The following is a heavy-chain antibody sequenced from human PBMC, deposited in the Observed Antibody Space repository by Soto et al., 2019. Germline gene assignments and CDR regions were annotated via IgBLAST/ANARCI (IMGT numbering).Heavy chain of an antibody. Sequence: SLNVSCKASGGTFSSYAISWVRQAPGQGLEWMGGIIPIFGTANYAQKFQGRVTITTDESTSTAYMELSSLRSEDTAVYYCARGSRYYGLVEKAREYYYYYGMDVWGQGTTVTVSS. CDR2: IIPIFGTA. J-gene: IGHJ6*02. CDR3: ARGSRYYGLVEKAREYYYYYGMDV. V-gene: IGHV1-69*05. CDR1: GGTFSSYA. D-gene: IGHD3-22*01.